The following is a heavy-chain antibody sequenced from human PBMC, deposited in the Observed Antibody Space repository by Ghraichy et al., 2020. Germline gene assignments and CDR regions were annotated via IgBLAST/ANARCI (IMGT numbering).Heavy chain of an antibody. V-gene: IGHV4-59*01. CDR1: GGSISSYY. CDR3: SRAMRFHWYFAL. Sequence: SETLSLTCTVSGGSISSYYWSWLRQPPGKGLEWIGNIDFSGDSKYSPSLTSRVTISVDTSKNQFSLKLDSVTAADTAVYYCSRAMRFHWYFALWGRGSLVTVSS. J-gene: IGHJ2*01. CDR2: IDFSGDS.